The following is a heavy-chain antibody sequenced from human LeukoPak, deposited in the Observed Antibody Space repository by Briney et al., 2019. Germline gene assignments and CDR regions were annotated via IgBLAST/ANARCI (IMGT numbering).Heavy chain of an antibody. CDR1: GFTFSSYA. Sequence: GGSLRLSCAASGFTFSSYAMSWVRQAPGKGLEWVSAISGSGGSTYYADSVKGRFTISRDNSKNTPYLQMNSLRAEDTAVYYCAKGVTTGKSVASLDYWGQGTLVTVSS. V-gene: IGHV3-23*01. J-gene: IGHJ4*02. CDR2: ISGSGGST. CDR3: AKGVTTGKSVASLDY. D-gene: IGHD1-1*01.